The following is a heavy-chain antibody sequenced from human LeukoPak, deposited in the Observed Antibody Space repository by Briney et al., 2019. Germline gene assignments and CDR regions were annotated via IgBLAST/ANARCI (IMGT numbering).Heavy chain of an antibody. Sequence: ASVKVSCEASGYTFSNYSFSWVRQAPGQGLEWMGWISAYNGNTNYAQKLQGRVTMTRDTSTSTAYLELRSLRSDDTAVYYCARVLTGYYRADYWGQGTLVTVSS. J-gene: IGHJ4*02. CDR2: ISAYNGNT. CDR1: GYTFSNYS. D-gene: IGHD3-9*01. V-gene: IGHV1-18*01. CDR3: ARVLTGYYRADY.